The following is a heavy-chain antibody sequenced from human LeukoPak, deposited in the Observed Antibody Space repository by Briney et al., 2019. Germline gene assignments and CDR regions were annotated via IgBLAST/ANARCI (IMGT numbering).Heavy chain of an antibody. CDR2: IYSSGNT. CDR3: ARGALHPLRNAFDI. Sequence: SQTLSLTCTVSGGSISSGDYFWSWIRQHPGKGLEWIGYIYSSGNTYYNPSLKSRVTILVDTSKIQFSLRLSSVTAADTAVYYCARGALHPLRNAFDIWGQGTMVTVSS. CDR1: GGSISSGDYF. V-gene: IGHV4-31*03. J-gene: IGHJ3*02.